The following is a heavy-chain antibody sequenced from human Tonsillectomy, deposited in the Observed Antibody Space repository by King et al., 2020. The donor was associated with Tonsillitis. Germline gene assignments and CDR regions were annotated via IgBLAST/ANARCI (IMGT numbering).Heavy chain of an antibody. CDR1: GFTFSSYS. CDR3: QTGHYYDSSGYYRAFDI. V-gene: IGHV3-21*01. J-gene: IGHJ3*02. D-gene: IGHD3-22*01. Sequence: VQLVESGGGLVKPGGSLRLSCAASGFTFSSYSMNWVRQAPGKGLEWGSSISSSSSYIYYADSVKGRFTISRDNAKNSLYLQMNSLRAEDTAVYYCQTGHYYDSSGYYRAFDIWGQGTMVTVSS. CDR2: ISSSSSYI.